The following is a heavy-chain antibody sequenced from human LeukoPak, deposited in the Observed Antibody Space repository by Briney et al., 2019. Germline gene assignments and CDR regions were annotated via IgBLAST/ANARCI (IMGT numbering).Heavy chain of an antibody. J-gene: IGHJ4*02. D-gene: IGHD1-1*01. CDR3: ARVRPNWNDGTFDY. CDR1: GASITNYY. CDR2: IYPSGST. Sequence: PSETLSLTCTVSGASITNYYWSWIRQSAGKGLEWIGRIYPSGSTHSNPSLKSRVTMSLDTSKNQFSLGLSSVTAADMAVYYCARVRPNWNDGTFDYWGQGTLVTVSS. V-gene: IGHV4-4*07.